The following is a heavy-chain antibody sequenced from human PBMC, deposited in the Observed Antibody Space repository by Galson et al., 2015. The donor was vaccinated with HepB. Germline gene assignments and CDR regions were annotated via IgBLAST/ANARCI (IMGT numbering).Heavy chain of an antibody. CDR2: INPNSGGT. D-gene: IGHD2-2*02. CDR1: GYTFTGDY. Sequence: SVKVSCKASGYTFTGDYMHWVRQAPGQGLEWMGWINPNSGGTNYAQKFQGRVTMTRDTSIDTAYMELSRLRSDDTAVYYCARGYCTSTSCDRCCVYWGQGTLVTVSS. V-gene: IGHV1-2*02. J-gene: IGHJ4*02. CDR3: ARGYCTSTSCDRCCVY.